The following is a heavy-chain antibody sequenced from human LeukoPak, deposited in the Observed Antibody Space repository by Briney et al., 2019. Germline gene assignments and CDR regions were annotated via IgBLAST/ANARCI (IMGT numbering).Heavy chain of an antibody. CDR2: INPNSGGT. V-gene: IGHV1-2*02. CDR1: GYTXTDYY. CDR3: ARAPYYYDSSGYPGYYFDY. J-gene: IGHJ4*02. Sequence: ASVKVSCKASGYTXTDYYMHWVRQAPGQGLEWMGWINPNSGGTNYAQKFQGRVTMTRDTSISTAYMELSRLRSDDTAVYYCARAPYYYDSSGYPGYYFDYWGQGTLVTVSS. D-gene: IGHD3-22*01.